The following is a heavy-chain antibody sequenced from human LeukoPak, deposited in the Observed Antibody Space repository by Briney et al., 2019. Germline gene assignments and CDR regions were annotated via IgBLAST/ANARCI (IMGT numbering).Heavy chain of an antibody. CDR3: AKASMVRGVHDAFDI. CDR2: ISSNGGST. J-gene: IGHJ3*02. CDR1: GFTFSSYA. D-gene: IGHD3-10*01. Sequence: GGSLRLSCAASGFTFSSYAMHWVRQAPGKGLEYVSAISSNGGSTYYANSVKGRFTIFRDNSKSTLYLQMNSLRAEDTAVYYCAKASMVRGVHDAFDIWGQGTMVTVSS. V-gene: IGHV3-64*01.